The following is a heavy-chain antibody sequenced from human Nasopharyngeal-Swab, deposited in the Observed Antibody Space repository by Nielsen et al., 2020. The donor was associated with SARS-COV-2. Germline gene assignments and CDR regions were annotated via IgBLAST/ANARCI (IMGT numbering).Heavy chain of an antibody. J-gene: IGHJ4*02. CDR2: IKEDGSEK. V-gene: IGHV3-7*03. CDR1: GFTFRSYW. CDR3: AGGNSADH. Sequence: GGSLRLSCAASGFTFRSYWMSWVRQAPGKGLEWVANIKEDGSEKYYVDSVKGRLTISRDNAKNSLYLQMNSLRAEDTAVYYCAGGNSADHWGQGTLVTVSS. D-gene: IGHD4-23*01.